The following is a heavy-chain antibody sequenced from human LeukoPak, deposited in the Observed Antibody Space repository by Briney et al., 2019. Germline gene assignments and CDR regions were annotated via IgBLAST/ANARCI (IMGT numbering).Heavy chain of an antibody. Sequence: ASVKVSCKASGYTFTSYAMHWVRQAPGQRLEWMGWVNAGNGNTKYSQKFQGRVTITRDTSASTAYMELSSLRSEDTAVYYCARIHSLSYYYGMDVWAKGPRSPSPQ. CDR3: ARIHSLSYYYGMDV. V-gene: IGHV1-3*01. CDR2: VNAGNGNT. CDR1: GYTFTSYA. J-gene: IGHJ6*04. D-gene: IGHD3-16*02.